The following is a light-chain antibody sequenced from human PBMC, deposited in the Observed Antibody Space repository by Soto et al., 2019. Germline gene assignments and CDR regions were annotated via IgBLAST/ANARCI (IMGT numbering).Light chain of an antibody. J-gene: IGLJ1*01. Sequence: QSVLTQPASVSGSPGQSITISCTGISSDAAAYNYVAWYQQFPGKSPKLIIYAVSDRPSGVSDRFSGSKSGISASLTISGLQTEDEADYYCISYTDRQSYLFGTGTKVTVL. CDR3: ISYTDRQSYL. CDR1: SSDAAAYNY. V-gene: IGLV2-14*03. CDR2: AVS.